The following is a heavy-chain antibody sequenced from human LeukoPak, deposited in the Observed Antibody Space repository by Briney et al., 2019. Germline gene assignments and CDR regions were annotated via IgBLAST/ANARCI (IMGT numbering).Heavy chain of an antibody. CDR3: ARGHKYYYDSSGYDY. CDR2: IYYSGST. CDR1: GGSISSGDYY. D-gene: IGHD3-22*01. J-gene: IGHJ4*02. V-gene: IGHV4-30-4*01. Sequence: SQTLSLTCTVSGGSISSGDYYWSWIRQPPGKGLEWIGYIYYSGSTYYNPSLKSRVTISVDTSKNQFSLKLSSVTAADTAVYYCARGHKYYYDSSGYDYWGQGTLVTVSS.